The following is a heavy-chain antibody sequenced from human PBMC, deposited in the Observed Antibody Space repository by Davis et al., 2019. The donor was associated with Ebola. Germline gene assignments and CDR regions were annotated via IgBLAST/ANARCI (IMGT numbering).Heavy chain of an antibody. CDR1: GFTFSSYA. D-gene: IGHD1-26*01. J-gene: IGHJ6*03. V-gene: IGHV3-30*02. Sequence: PGGSLRLSCAASGFTFSSYAMHWVRQAPGKGLEWVAFIRYDGSNKYYADSVKGRFTISRDNSKNTLYLQMNSLRAEDTAVYYCAKVGPPHDIVGANYYYYYMDVWGKGTTVTVSS. CDR3: AKVGPPHDIVGANYYYYYMDV. CDR2: IRYDGSNK.